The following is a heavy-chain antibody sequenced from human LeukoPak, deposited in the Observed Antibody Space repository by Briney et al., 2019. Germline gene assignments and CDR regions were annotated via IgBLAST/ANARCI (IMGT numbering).Heavy chain of an antibody. J-gene: IGHJ3*02. CDR3: ARRSRNGLDAFDI. CDR2: IDPNNGDT. D-gene: IGHD1-14*01. CDR1: AYTFTGYY. Sequence: ASVKVSCKASAYTFTGYYLHWVRQAPGQGLEWMGWIDPNNGDTKYAQKFQGRVTMTRDRSISTAYMVLSRLTSDDTAVYYCARRSRNGLDAFDIWGQGTMVTVSS. V-gene: IGHV1-2*02.